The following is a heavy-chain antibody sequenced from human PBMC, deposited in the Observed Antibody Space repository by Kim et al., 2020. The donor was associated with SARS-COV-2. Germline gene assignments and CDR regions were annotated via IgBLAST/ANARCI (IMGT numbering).Heavy chain of an antibody. CDR1: GFTFSSYG. D-gene: IGHD3-16*01. Sequence: GGSLRLSCAASGFTFSSYGMSWVRQAPGKGLEWVSCIIHNAGSTFYADSVKGRFTISRDNSKNRLHLQMNSLRAEDTAVYYCAKNTGSGWGGSDYWGQGTLVTVSS. V-gene: IGHV3-23*01. CDR3: AKNTGSGWGGSDY. J-gene: IGHJ4*02. CDR2: IIHNAGST.